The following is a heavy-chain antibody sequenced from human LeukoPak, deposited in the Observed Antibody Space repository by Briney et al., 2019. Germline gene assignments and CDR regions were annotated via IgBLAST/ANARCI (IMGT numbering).Heavy chain of an antibody. CDR3: ARVGYDFWSGYYGAYYYYMDV. CDR1: GFTFSSYV. Sequence: GGSLRLSCAASGFTFSSYVMHWVRQAPGKGLEWVAIISYDGSNEYHADSVKGRFTISRDNSKNTLYLQMNSLRAEDTAVYYCARVGYDFWSGYYGAYYYYMDVWGKGTTVTISS. V-gene: IGHV3-30*04. CDR2: ISYDGSNE. D-gene: IGHD3-3*01. J-gene: IGHJ6*03.